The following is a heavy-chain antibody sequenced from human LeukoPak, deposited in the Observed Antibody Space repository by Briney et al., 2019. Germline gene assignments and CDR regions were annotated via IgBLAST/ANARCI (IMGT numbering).Heavy chain of an antibody. CDR2: ISGSGGST. CDR3: AKDLPLTMIVVVNTGYAFDI. D-gene: IGHD3-22*01. V-gene: IGHV3-23*01. J-gene: IGHJ3*02. CDR1: GFTFSSYA. Sequence: GGSLRLSCAASGFTFSSYAMSWVRQAPGKGLEWVSAISGSGGSTYYADSVKGRFTISRDNSKNTLYLQMNSLRAEDTAVYYCAKDLPLTMIVVVNTGYAFDIWGQGTMVTVSS.